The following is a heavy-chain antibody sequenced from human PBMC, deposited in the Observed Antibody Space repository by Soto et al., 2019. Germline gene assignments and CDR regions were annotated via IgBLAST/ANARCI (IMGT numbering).Heavy chain of an antibody. CDR3: ARSRWELGVYYYYDMDV. Sequence: EVQLVESGGGLIQPGGSLRLSCAASGFTVSSNYMSWVRQAPGKGLEWGSVIYSGGSTYYADSVKGRFTISRDNSKNTLYLQMNSLRAEDTAVYYCARSRWELGVYYYYDMDVWGQGTTVTVSS. D-gene: IGHD1-26*01. CDR1: GFTVSSNY. V-gene: IGHV3-53*01. J-gene: IGHJ6*02. CDR2: IYSGGST.